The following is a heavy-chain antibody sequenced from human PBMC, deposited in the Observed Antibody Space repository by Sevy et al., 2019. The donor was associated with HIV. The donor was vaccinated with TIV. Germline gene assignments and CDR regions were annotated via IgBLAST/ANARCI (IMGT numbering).Heavy chain of an antibody. CDR2: ISMNGDAT. D-gene: IGHD1-1*01. V-gene: IGHV3-11*01. Sequence: GGCLRLSCAASGFIFTDYYMTWIRQLPEKGLEYISQISMNGDATNYADSVKGRFTVSRDNAKKSLYLQMVNLGVEDTAVYYCARDPNWQHMTDDHYYSMDVWGQGTTVTVSS. CDR1: GFIFTDYY. CDR3: ARDPNWQHMTDDHYYSMDV. J-gene: IGHJ6*02.